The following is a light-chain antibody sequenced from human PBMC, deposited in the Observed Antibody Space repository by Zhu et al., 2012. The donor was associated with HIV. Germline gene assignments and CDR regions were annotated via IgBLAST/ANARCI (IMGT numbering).Light chain of an antibody. CDR2: AAS. J-gene: IGKJ5*01. Sequence: DFRMTQSPSSLSVSVGDRVTITCRASQDLSNFLAWYQQKPGQVPKLLIYAASTLQTGVPPRFSGSGFGTDFTLTINSLQPEDVGTYYCQKFNGPPXTFGQGTRLEIK. V-gene: IGKV1-27*01. CDR1: QDLSNF. CDR3: QKFNGPPXT.